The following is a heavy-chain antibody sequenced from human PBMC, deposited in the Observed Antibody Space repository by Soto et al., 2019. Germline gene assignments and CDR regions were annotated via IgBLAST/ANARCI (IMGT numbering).Heavy chain of an antibody. CDR1: GYTFTSYY. CDR2: INPSGGST. V-gene: IGHV1-46*01. CDR3: ARDGPAAMFRQDIYALVYYYYYYGMDV. J-gene: IGHJ6*02. D-gene: IGHD2-2*01. Sequence: GASVKVSCKASGYTFTSYYMHWVRQAPGQGLEWMGIINPSGGSTSYAQKFQGRVTMTRDTSTSTVYMELSRLRSEDTAVYYCARDGPAAMFRQDIYALVYYYYYYGMDVWGQGTTVTVSS.